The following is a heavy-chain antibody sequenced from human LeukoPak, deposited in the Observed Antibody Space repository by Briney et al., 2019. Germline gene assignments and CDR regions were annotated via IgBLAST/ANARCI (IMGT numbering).Heavy chain of an antibody. CDR3: ARDRTAYSYGTLFDY. V-gene: IGHV3-30*02. D-gene: IGHD5-12*01. CDR2: IQYDGTNK. CDR1: TFTFSIYG. J-gene: IGHJ4*02. Sequence: GGSLRLSCGSTFTFSIYGMHWVRQAPGKGLEWVAFIQYDGTNKYYADSVKGRFTISRDNSRNTLYLQMNSLRAEDTAVYYCARDRTAYSYGTLFDYWGQGTLVTVSS.